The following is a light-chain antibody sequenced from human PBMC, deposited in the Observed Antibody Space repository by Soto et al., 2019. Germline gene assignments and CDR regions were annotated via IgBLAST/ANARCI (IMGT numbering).Light chain of an antibody. V-gene: IGKV2D-29*02. CDR1: QSLLHITGEAF. CDR3: MQSTQLPPT. Sequence: DVVMTQTPLSLSVAPGQPASISCKSSQSLLHITGEAFLFWYLQKPGQSPQLLIYEVSTRVSGVPDRFSGSGSGTDFTLEISRVETDDVGIYYCMQSTQLPPTFGQGTRLEI. J-gene: IGKJ5*01. CDR2: EVS.